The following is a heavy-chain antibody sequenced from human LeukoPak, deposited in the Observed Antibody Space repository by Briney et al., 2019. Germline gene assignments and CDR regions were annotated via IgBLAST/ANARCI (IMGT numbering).Heavy chain of an antibody. CDR1: GGSISSSSHH. D-gene: IGHD3-3*01. Sequence: KSSETLSLTCTVSGGSISSSSHHWGWIRQPPGKGLEWIGSVVYTGSTYYNASIKSRVSISADTSKNQFSLKLTSVTAADTAVYYCARLPNYDFWSGYTDGDWFDPWGQGTLVTVSS. CDR3: ARLPNYDFWSGYTDGDWFDP. CDR2: VVYTGST. V-gene: IGHV4-39*01. J-gene: IGHJ5*02.